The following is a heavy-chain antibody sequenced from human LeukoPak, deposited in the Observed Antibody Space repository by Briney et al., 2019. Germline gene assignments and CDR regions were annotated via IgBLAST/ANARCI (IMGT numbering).Heavy chain of an antibody. D-gene: IGHD2-15*01. CDR3: AREVVVAATHSPLDY. V-gene: IGHV3-30-3*01. CDR2: ISYDGSNK. J-gene: IGHJ4*02. CDR1: GFTFSSYA. Sequence: PGRSLRLSCAASGFTFSSYAMHWVRQAPGKGLEWVAVISYDGSNKYYADSVKGRFTISRDNSKNTLYLQMNSLRAEDTAVYYCAREVVVAATHSPLDYWGQGTLVTVSS.